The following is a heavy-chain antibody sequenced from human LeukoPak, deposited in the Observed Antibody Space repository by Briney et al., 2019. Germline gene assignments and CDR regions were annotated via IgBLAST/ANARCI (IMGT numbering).Heavy chain of an antibody. CDR3: ARGAPPPPGYCSGGSCYHPGEGYFDY. CDR2: IIPIFGTA. D-gene: IGHD2-15*01. J-gene: IGHJ4*02. Sequence: SVKVSCKASGGTFSSYAISWVRQAPGQGLEWMGRIIPIFGTANYAQKFQGRVTITTDESTSTAYMELSSLRSEDTAVYYCARGAPPPPGYCSGGSCYHPGEGYFDYWGQGTLVTVSS. V-gene: IGHV1-69*05. CDR1: GGTFSSYA.